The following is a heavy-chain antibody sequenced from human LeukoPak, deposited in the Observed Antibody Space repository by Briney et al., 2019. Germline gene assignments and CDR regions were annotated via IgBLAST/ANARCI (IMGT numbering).Heavy chain of an antibody. J-gene: IGHJ4*02. CDR3: VRVDYGDYGSFY. CDR2: TNTHGTSA. V-gene: IGHV3-74*01. Sequence: GGSLRLSCAASGFTFNNYWMHWVRQAPGKGLVWVARTNTHGTSANYADSVKGRFIISRDNANNTLYLQMNSLRAEDTAVYYCVRVDYGDYGSFYWGQGALVTVSS. D-gene: IGHD4-17*01. CDR1: GFTFNNYW.